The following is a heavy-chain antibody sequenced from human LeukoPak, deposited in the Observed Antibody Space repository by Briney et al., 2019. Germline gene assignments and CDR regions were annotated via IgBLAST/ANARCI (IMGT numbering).Heavy chain of an antibody. Sequence: GGSLRLSCAASGITLSSYGMHWVRQAPGKGLEWVSVISYDGSNKYYADSVKGRFTISRDNSKNTLYLQMNSLRAEDTAVYYCAKARGLAARPDYFDYWGQGTLVTVSS. V-gene: IGHV3-30*18. CDR3: AKARGLAARPDYFDY. J-gene: IGHJ4*02. CDR2: ISYDGSNK. D-gene: IGHD6-6*01. CDR1: GITLSSYG.